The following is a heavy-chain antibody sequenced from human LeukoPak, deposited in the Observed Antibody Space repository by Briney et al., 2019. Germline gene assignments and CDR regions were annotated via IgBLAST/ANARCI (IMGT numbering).Heavy chain of an antibody. Sequence: PGRSLRLSCAASGFTFSSYGMHWVRQAPGKGLEWVAVISYDGSNKYYADSVKGRFTISRDNSKNTLYLQMNSLRAEDTAVYYCAKDLTVREGYWGQGTLVTVSS. V-gene: IGHV3-30*18. J-gene: IGHJ4*02. D-gene: IGHD4-11*01. CDR1: GFTFSSYG. CDR3: AKDLTVREGY. CDR2: ISYDGSNK.